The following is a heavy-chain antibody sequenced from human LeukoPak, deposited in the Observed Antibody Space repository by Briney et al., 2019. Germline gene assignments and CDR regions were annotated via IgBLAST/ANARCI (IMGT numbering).Heavy chain of an antibody. CDR3: AKFDLENSNFDY. CDR2: ISGSGGST. CDR1: GFTFGSYA. V-gene: IGHV3-23*01. Sequence: GGSLRLSCAASGFTFGSYAMSWVRQAPGKGLEWVSAISGSGGSTYYADSVKGRFTISRDNSKNTLYLQMNSLRAEDTAVYYCAKFDLENSNFDYWSQGTLVTVSS. D-gene: IGHD5-24*01. J-gene: IGHJ4*02.